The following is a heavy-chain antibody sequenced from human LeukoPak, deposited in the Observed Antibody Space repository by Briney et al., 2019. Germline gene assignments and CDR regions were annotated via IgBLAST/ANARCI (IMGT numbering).Heavy chain of an antibody. Sequence: ASVKVSCKASGGTFSSYAISWVRQAPGQGLEWMGGIIPIFGTANYAQKFQGRVTITADESTSTAYMELSSLRSEDTAVYYCARDRAGPIAAAGNNWFDPWGQGTLVTVSS. D-gene: IGHD6-13*01. CDR2: IIPIFGTA. CDR3: ARDRAGPIAAAGNNWFDP. V-gene: IGHV1-69*13. J-gene: IGHJ5*02. CDR1: GGTFSSYA.